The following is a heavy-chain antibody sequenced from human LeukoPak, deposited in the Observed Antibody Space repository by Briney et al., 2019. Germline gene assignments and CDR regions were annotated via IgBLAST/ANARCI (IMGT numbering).Heavy chain of an antibody. Sequence: PSETLSLTCAVYGGSFSGYYWSWIRQPPGKGLEWIGRIYTSGSTNYNPSLKSRVTISVDTSKNQFSLKLSSVTAADTAVYYCARDRVWAFYCGGDCYDSPNWFDPWGQGTLVTVSS. D-gene: IGHD2-21*02. V-gene: IGHV4-4*07. CDR1: GGSFSGYY. CDR2: IYTSGST. CDR3: ARDRVWAFYCGGDCYDSPNWFDP. J-gene: IGHJ5*02.